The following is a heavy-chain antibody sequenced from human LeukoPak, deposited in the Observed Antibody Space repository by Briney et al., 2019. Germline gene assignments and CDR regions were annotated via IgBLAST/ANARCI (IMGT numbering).Heavy chain of an antibody. D-gene: IGHD6-19*01. CDR3: ARTHRKQWLANYFDY. CDR1: GYTFTSYD. CDR2: MNPNSGNT. J-gene: IGHJ4*02. Sequence: GASVKVSCKASGYTFTSYDINWVRQATGQGLEWMGWMNPNSGNTGYAQKFQGRVTMTRNTSISTAYMELSSLRSGDTAVYYCARTHRKQWLANYFDYWGQGTLVTVSS. V-gene: IGHV1-8*01.